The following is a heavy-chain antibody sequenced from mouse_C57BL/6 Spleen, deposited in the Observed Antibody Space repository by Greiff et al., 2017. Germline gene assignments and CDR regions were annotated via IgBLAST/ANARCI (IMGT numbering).Heavy chain of an antibody. CDR2: IYPGSGRT. D-gene: IGHD2-4*01. CDR3: ARGYDYHWYFDV. CDR1: GYTFTSYW. Sequence: VQLQQPGAELVKPGASVKMSCKASGYTFTSYWITWVKQRPGQGLEWIGDIYPGSGRTNYNEKFKSKATLTVDTSSSTAYMQLSSLTSEDSAVYYCARGYDYHWYFDVWGTGTTVTVSS. V-gene: IGHV1-55*01. J-gene: IGHJ1*03.